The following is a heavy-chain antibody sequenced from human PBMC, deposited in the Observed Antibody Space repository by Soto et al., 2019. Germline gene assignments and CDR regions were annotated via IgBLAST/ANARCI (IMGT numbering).Heavy chain of an antibody. J-gene: IGHJ6*02. CDR1: GGSFSGYY. CDR3: ARVAYYYDSSGYFYYYYGMDF. CDR2: INHSGST. D-gene: IGHD3-22*01. Sequence: SETLSLTCAVYGGSFSGYYWSWIRQPPGKGLEWIGEINHSGSTNYNPSLKSRVTISVDTSKNQFSLKRRSVTAADTAVYYCARVAYYYDSSGYFYYYYGMDFWGQGTTVTVSS. V-gene: IGHV4-34*01.